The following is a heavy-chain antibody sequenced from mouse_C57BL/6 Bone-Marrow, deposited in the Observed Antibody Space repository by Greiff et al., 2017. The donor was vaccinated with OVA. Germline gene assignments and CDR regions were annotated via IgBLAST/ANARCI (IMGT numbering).Heavy chain of an antibody. CDR1: GFSLSTFGLG. J-gene: IGHJ4*01. V-gene: IGHV8-8*01. CDR3: ARIYNYGNYEEGYYAMDY. D-gene: IGHD2-1*01. Sequence: QVTLKESGPGILQPSQTLSLTCSFSGFSLSTFGLGVGWIRQPSGKGLEWLAPIWWDDDKYYNPALKGRLTISKDTSKNQVFLKIANVDTADTATYYCARIYNYGNYEEGYYAMDYWGKGTSVTVSS. CDR2: IWWDDDK.